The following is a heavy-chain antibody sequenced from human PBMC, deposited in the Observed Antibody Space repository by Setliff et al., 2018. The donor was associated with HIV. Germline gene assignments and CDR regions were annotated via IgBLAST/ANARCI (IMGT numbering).Heavy chain of an antibody. D-gene: IGHD6-19*01. V-gene: IGHV3-11*03. CDR3: ARNPEMAALNYFYYYMDV. Sequence: GGSLRLSCAASGFTFSDHYMNWARQAPGKGLEWVSYISKSGDYSNYADSVRGRFTISRDNAKNSLYLQMSSLRAEDTAVYYCARNPEMAALNYFYYYMDVWGKGTTVTVSS. J-gene: IGHJ6*03. CDR2: ISKSGDYS. CDR1: GFTFSDHY.